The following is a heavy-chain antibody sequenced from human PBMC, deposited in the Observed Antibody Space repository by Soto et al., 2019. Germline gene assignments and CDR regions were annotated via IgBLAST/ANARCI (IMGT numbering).Heavy chain of an antibody. CDR2: IKKDGSEK. V-gene: IGHV3-7*01. Sequence: EVQLVESGGGLVQPGGSLRLSCAASGFTFSTFWMSWVRQAPGTGLEWVANIKKDGSEKYYVDSVKGRFTISRDNAENSLSLQMSSLRGEDTAVYYCARGERDFLYTGGRYYYFCYMDVWGKGTTVAVSS. J-gene: IGHJ6*03. CDR1: GFTFSTFW. CDR3: ARGERDFLYTGGRYYYFCYMDV. D-gene: IGHD3-3*01.